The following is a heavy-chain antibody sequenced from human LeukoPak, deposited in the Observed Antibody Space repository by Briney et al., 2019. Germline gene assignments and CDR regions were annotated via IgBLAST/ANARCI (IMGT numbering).Heavy chain of an antibody. V-gene: IGHV3-15*01. CDR3: TSQRYDYVWGSDDAFGI. CDR1: GFTFSNAW. Sequence: PWGSLRLSCAASGFTFSNAWMSWVRQAPGKGLEWVGRIKSKTDGGTTDYAAPVKGRFTISRDDSKNTLYLQMNSLKTEDTAVYYCTSQRYDYVWGSDDAFGIWGQGTMVTVSS. CDR2: IKSKTDGGTT. D-gene: IGHD3-16*01. J-gene: IGHJ3*02.